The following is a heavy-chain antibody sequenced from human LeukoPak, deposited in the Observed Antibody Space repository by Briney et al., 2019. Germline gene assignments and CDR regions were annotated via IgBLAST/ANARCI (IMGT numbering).Heavy chain of an antibody. CDR3: ARVGGFGELHNWFDP. Sequence: PSETLSLTCTVSGGSISSYYWSWIRQPPGKGLEWIGYIYYSGSTNYNPSLKSRVTISVDTSKNQFSLKLSSVTAADTAVYYCARVGGFGELHNWFDPWGQGTLVTVSS. CDR2: IYYSGST. V-gene: IGHV4-59*12. J-gene: IGHJ5*02. D-gene: IGHD3-10*01. CDR1: GGSISSYY.